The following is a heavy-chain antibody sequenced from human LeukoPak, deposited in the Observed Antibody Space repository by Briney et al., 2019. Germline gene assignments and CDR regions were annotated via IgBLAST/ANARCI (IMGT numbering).Heavy chain of an antibody. CDR3: ARQGPVPDGWYSRPFDY. J-gene: IGHJ4*02. Sequence: SETLSLTCTVSGVSISTFYWSWIRQPPGKGLEWIGYIYYSGSTNYNPSLKSRVTISVDTSKNQFSLKLSSVTAADTAVYYCARQGPVPDGWYSRPFDYWGRGTLVTVSS. CDR1: GVSISTFY. V-gene: IGHV4-59*08. D-gene: IGHD6-19*01. CDR2: IYYSGST.